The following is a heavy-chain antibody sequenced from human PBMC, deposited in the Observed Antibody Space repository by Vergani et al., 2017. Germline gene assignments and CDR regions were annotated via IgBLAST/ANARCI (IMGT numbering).Heavy chain of an antibody. CDR1: GASIRSSNYY. J-gene: IGHJ5*02. D-gene: IGHD6-19*01. V-gene: IGHV4-39*01. CDR3: ARPSTFEWLVKLGWIDP. Sequence: QLQLQESGPGLVKPSATLSLTCSVSGASIRSSNYYWGWIRQPPGKGLEWIASIYYSGSTYYNPSLKSRVTISVDTSKNQFSLELSSVTAADTAVYFCARPSTFEWLVKLGWIDPWGQGILVTVSS. CDR2: IYYSGST.